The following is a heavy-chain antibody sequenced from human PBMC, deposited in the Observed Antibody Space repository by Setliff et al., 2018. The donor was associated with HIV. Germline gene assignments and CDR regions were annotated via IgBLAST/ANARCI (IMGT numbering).Heavy chain of an antibody. CDR2: INPNSGST. V-gene: IGHV1-2*06. D-gene: IGHD3-22*01. J-gene: IGHJ4*02. Sequence: ASVKVSCKASGYTLSSYAISWVRQAPGQGLEWMGRINPNSGSTNYAQKFQGRVTMTRDTSISTAYMELSRLRSDDTAVYYCARDRYYYDSSGYYCWGQGTLVTVSS. CDR3: ARDRYYYDSSGYYC. CDR1: GYTLSSYA.